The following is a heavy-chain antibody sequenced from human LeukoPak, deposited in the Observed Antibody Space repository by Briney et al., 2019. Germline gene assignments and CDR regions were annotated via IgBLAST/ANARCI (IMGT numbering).Heavy chain of an antibody. Sequence: ASVKVSCKASGYTFTGYYIHWVRQAPGQGLEWMGWINPNSGGTNYAQKFQGRVTMTRDTSISTAYMELSRLRSDDTAVYYCARGPHGSWYRMADYWGQGTLVTVSS. CDR1: GYTFTGYY. J-gene: IGHJ4*02. D-gene: IGHD6-13*01. CDR3: ARGPHGSWYRMADY. V-gene: IGHV1-2*02. CDR2: INPNSGGT.